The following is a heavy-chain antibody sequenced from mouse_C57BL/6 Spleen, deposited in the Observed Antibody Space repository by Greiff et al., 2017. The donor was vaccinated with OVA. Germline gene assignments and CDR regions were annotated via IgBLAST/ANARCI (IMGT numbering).Heavy chain of an antibody. J-gene: IGHJ2*01. CDR3: ARSTGTEVDY. V-gene: IGHV5-17*01. D-gene: IGHD4-1*01. CDR1: GFTFSDYG. CDR2: ISSGSSTI. Sequence: EVMLVESGGGLVKPGGSLKLSCAASGFTFSDYGMHWVRQAPEKGLEWVAYISSGSSTIYYADTVKGRFTISRDNAKNTLFLQMTSLRSEDTAMYYCARSTGTEVDYWGKGTTLTVSS.